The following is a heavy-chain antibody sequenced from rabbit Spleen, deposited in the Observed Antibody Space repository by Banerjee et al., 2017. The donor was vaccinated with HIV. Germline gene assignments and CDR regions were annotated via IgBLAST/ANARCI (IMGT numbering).Heavy chain of an antibody. Sequence: QEQLVESGGGLVQPGGSLKLSCKASGFDFSNYGVSWVRQAPGKGLEWIGYIEPIFGNTYYANWVNGRFSISRENTQNTLYLQLSSLTAADTATYFCARDLDDVIGWNFGWWGQGTLVTVS. V-gene: IGHV1S47*01. CDR1: GFDFSNYG. CDR2: IEPIFGNT. D-gene: IGHD4-1*01. J-gene: IGHJ3*01. CDR3: ARDLDDVIGWNFGW.